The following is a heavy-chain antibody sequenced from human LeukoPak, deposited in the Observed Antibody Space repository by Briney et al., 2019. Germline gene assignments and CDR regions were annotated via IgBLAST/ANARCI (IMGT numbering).Heavy chain of an antibody. CDR1: GFTFSSYY. CDR3: AVRQSLLH. CDR2: ISGSGDST. J-gene: IGHJ4*02. V-gene: IGHV3-23*01. Sequence: GGSLRLSCAASGFTFSSYYMNWVRQAPGEGLEWVSAISGSGDSTYYADSVKGRFTISRDNSKNTLYLQMNSLRAEDTAVYYCAVRQSLLHWGQGTLVTVSS. D-gene: IGHD2-15*01.